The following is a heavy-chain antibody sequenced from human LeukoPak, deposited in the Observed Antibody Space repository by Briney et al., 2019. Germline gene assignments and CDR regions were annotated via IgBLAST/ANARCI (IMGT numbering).Heavy chain of an antibody. D-gene: IGHD1-26*01. CDR2: IYYSGST. CDR3: ARGGYSGSQYNY. V-gene: IGHV4-39*07. CDR1: GGSISSSSYY. Sequence: PSETLSLTCTVSGGSISSSSYYWGWIRQPPGKGLEWIGSIYYSGSTYYNPSLKSRVTISVDTSKNQFSLKLSSVTAADTAVYYCARGGYSGSQYNYWGQGTLVTVSP. J-gene: IGHJ4*02.